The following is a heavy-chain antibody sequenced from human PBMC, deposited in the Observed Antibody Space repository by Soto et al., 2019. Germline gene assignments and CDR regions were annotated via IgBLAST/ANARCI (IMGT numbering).Heavy chain of an antibody. D-gene: IGHD4-17*01. CDR3: AKVYGDYGMDV. J-gene: IGHJ6*02. Sequence: SETLSLTCTVSGGSISNYYWSWIRQPPGRGLEWIGHIFYSGSTNYNPALKSRVTISVDTSKSQFSLKLSSVTAADTAVYYCAKVYGDYGMDVWGQGTTVTVSS. CDR1: GGSISNYY. V-gene: IGHV4-59*01. CDR2: IFYSGST.